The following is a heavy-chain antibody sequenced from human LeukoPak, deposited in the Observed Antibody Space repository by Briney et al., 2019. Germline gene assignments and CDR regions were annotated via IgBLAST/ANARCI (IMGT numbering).Heavy chain of an antibody. CDR2: ISAYNGNT. CDR3: ARDRAVVVVAATLVRESDYYYYYGMDV. V-gene: IGHV1-18*01. J-gene: IGHJ6*02. Sequence: ASVKVSCKASGYTFTSYGISWVRQAPGQGLEWMRWISAYNGNTNYAQKLQGRVTMTTDTSTSTAYMELRSLRSDDTAVYYCARDRAVVVVAATLVRESDYYYYYGMDVWDQGTTVTVSS. D-gene: IGHD2-15*01. CDR1: GYTFTSYG.